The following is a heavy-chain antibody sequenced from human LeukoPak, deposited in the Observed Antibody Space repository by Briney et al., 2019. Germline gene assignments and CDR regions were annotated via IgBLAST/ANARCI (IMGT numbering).Heavy chain of an antibody. CDR1: GYTLTELS. CDR2: FDPEDGET. Sequence: ASVKVSCKVSGYTLTELSMHWVRQAPGKGLEWMGGFDPEDGETIYAQKFQGRVTITTDESTSTAYMELSSLRSEDTAVYYCASLNSIAAAGTSFDYWGQGTLVTVSS. J-gene: IGHJ4*02. V-gene: IGHV1-24*01. D-gene: IGHD6-13*01. CDR3: ASLNSIAAAGTSFDY.